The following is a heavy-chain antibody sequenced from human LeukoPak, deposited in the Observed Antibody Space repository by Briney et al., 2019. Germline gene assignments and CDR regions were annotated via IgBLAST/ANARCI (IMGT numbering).Heavy chain of an antibody. Sequence: GASVKVSCKASGYTFTSYGISWVRQAPGQGLEWMGWISAYKGNTNYAQKFQGRVTITRDTSAYTAYMELRSLSSADTAVYFCARAPYDILTGYSLNWFDPWGQGTLVTVSS. CDR2: ISAYKGNT. CDR1: GYTFTSYG. J-gene: IGHJ5*02. V-gene: IGHV1-18*01. CDR3: ARAPYDILTGYSLNWFDP. D-gene: IGHD3-9*01.